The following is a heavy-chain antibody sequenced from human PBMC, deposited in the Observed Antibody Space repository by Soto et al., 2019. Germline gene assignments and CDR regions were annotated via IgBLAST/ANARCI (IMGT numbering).Heavy chain of an antibody. V-gene: IGHV1-69*05. CDR1: GGTFSNYP. J-gene: IGHJ2*01. CDR2: IIPIFGTV. D-gene: IGHD5-12*01. Sequence: QVQLVQSGAEVKKPGSSVKVSCKASGGTFSNYPISWVRQAPGQGLEWMGGIIPIFGTVNYAQKFQGRVTXPXXXSXXTAYMELSRLRSEDTAVYYCARGNHRWLQLWYFDLWGRGTLVPVSS. CDR3: ARGNHRWLQLWYFDL.